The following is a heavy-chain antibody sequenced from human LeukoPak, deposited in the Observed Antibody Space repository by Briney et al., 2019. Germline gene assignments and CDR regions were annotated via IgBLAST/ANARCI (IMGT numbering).Heavy chain of an antibody. Sequence: ASVKVSCKASGYTFTSYGISWVRQAPGQGLEWMGWISAYNGNTNYAQKLQGRVTMTTDTSTSTAYMELRSLRSDDTAVYYCARDRERLLRKPPYYFDYWGQGTLVTVSS. CDR3: ARDRERLLRKPPYYFDY. D-gene: IGHD1-26*01. J-gene: IGHJ4*02. V-gene: IGHV1-18*01. CDR1: GYTFTSYG. CDR2: ISAYNGNT.